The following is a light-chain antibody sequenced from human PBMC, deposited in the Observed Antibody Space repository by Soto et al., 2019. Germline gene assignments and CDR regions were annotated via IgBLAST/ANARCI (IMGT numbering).Light chain of an antibody. V-gene: IGKV3-20*01. CDR3: QQYGSSPLT. CDR1: QSVTSNY. J-gene: IGKJ4*01. CDR2: GAT. Sequence: EIVLTQSPGTLSLSPGERATLSCRASQSVTSNYLAWYQHRPGQAPRLITYGATSRATGIPDRFSGSGSGTDFTLTISRLEPEDFAVYYCQQYGSSPLTFGGGTKVEIK.